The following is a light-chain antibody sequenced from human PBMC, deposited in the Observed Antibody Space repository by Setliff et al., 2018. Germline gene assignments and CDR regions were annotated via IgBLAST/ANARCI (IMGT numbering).Light chain of an antibody. CDR2: AVS. CDR1: SSDVGSYDL. Sequence: VLTQPASVSGSPGQSITISCSGTSSDVGSYDLVSWYQQHPGKAPKLIIYAVSDRPSGVSNRFSGSKSGNTASLTISGLQTEDEADYYCNAYTSGSTDVFGTGTKVTVL. V-gene: IGLV2-14*03. CDR3: NAYTSGSTDV. J-gene: IGLJ1*01.